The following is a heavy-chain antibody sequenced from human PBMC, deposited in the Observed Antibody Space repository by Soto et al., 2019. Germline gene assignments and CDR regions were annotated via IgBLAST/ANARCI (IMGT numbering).Heavy chain of an antibody. D-gene: IGHD6-19*01. J-gene: IGHJ6*02. CDR2: IYYSGST. CDR3: ARSWQWPLYGMDV. Sequence: PSETLSLTCTVSGGSISSYYWSWVRQPPGKGLEWIGYIYYSGSTNYNPSLKSRVTISVDTSKNQFSLKLSSVTAADTAVYYCARSWQWPLYGMDVWGQGTTVTVSS. CDR1: GGSISSYY. V-gene: IGHV4-59*01.